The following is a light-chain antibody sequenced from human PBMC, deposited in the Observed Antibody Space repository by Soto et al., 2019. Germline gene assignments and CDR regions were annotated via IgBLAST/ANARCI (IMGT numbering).Light chain of an antibody. CDR1: QSVTSSY. Sequence: EIVLTQSPGTLSLSPGERATLSCRASQSVTSSYLAWYQQRPGQAPRLLIYVASSRATGIPDRFSGSGSGTDFTLTISRLEPEDFAVYYCQQYASSPWTFGQGTKVEIE. V-gene: IGKV3-20*01. CDR2: VAS. CDR3: QQYASSPWT. J-gene: IGKJ1*01.